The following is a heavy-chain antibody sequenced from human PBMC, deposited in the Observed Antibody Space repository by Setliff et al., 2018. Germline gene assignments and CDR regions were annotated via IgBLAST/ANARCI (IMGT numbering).Heavy chain of an antibody. J-gene: IGHJ3*02. CDR2: SRNKDDSYTT. V-gene: IGHV3-72*01. D-gene: IGHD6-19*01. Sequence: HPGGSLRLSCSASGFTLSDHYMDWVRQSPGKGLEWVGRSRNKDDSYTTEYAASVKGRFTISRDNSKNSLYLQMNSLRADDTAVYYCARDTSGRDAFDIWGQGTVVTVSS. CDR1: GFTLSDHY. CDR3: ARDTSGRDAFDI.